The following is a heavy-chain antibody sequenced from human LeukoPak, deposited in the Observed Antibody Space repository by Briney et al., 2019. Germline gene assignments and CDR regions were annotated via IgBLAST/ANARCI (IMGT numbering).Heavy chain of an antibody. J-gene: IGHJ4*02. V-gene: IGHV6-1*01. CDR3: ARGNCTSFDN. D-gene: IGHD2-2*01. CDR2: TYYRSKWSF. Sequence: SQTLSLTCAISGDSIFTNNVAWNWIRQSPSRGLEWLGRTYYRSKWSFDYAVSVKSRITINADTSKNQFSLQLSSVTPEDTAVYYCARGNCTSFDNWGRGTLVTVSS. CDR1: GDSIFTNNVA.